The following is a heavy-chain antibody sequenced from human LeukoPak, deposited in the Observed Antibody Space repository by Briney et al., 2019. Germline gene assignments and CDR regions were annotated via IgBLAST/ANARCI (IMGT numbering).Heavy chain of an antibody. Sequence: SETLSLTCAVSGGSIRSGDYSWGWLRQPPGKGLEWIGHISHSGSNYYNPSLKSRFTISVDRSKNQYSLKLNSVTAADTAVYYCARGLMYYDSSGYYYSIGSSNWFDPWGQGTLVTVSS. CDR3: ARGLMYYDSSGYYYSIGSSNWFDP. CDR2: ISHSGSN. V-gene: IGHV4-30-2*01. D-gene: IGHD3-22*01. J-gene: IGHJ5*02. CDR1: GGSIRSGDYS.